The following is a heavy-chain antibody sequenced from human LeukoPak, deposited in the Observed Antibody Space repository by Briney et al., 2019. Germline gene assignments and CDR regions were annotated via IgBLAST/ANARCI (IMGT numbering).Heavy chain of an antibody. D-gene: IGHD5-18*01. CDR2: INPNSGGT. CDR3: ARATEGYSYAYYFDY. J-gene: IGHJ4*02. Sequence: ASVKVSCKASGYTFTGYYMHWVRQAPGQGLEWMGCINPNSGGTNYAQKFQGRVTMTRDTSISTAYMELSRLRSDDTAVYYCARATEGYSYAYYFDYWGQGTLVTVSS. V-gene: IGHV1-2*02. CDR1: GYTFTGYY.